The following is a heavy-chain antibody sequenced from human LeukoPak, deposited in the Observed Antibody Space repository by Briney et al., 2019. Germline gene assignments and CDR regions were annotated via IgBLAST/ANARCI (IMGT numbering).Heavy chain of an antibody. CDR2: IYSGGST. D-gene: IGHD1-1*01. CDR3: ARDWGNWDFDY. Sequence: GGSLRLSCAASEFSVGSNYMTWVRQAPGKGLEWVSLIYSGGSTYYADSVKGRFTISRDNSKNTLYLQMNSLRAEDTAAYYCARDWGNWDFDYWGQGTLVIVSS. J-gene: IGHJ4*02. CDR1: EFSVGSNY. V-gene: IGHV3-66*01.